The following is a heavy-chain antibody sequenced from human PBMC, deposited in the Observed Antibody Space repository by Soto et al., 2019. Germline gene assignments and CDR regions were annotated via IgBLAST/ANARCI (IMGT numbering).Heavy chain of an antibody. D-gene: IGHD2-8*01. J-gene: IGHJ4*02. V-gene: IGHV3-30*18. CDR1: GFSFSNYG. CDR3: SKDRRGGRAVLDS. Sequence: GSLRLSCAASGFSFSNYGMHWVRQAPGKGLEWVAVISYDGSSKYHADSVKGRFTISRDNSKNTLHLQMNSLRAEDTAVYYCSKDRRGGRAVLDSWGQGTPVTVSS. CDR2: ISYDGSSK.